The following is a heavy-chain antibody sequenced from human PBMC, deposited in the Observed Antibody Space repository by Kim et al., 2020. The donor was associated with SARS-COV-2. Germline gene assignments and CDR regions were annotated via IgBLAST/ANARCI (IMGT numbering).Heavy chain of an antibody. Sequence: NPSLKTRVTISLESSKNQLSQRLTSVTAADTAVYYCARDCDTTSCYDAFDVWGQGIMVTVSS. J-gene: IGHJ3*01. D-gene: IGHD2-2*01. CDR3: ARDCDTTSCYDAFDV. V-gene: IGHV4-30-2*04.